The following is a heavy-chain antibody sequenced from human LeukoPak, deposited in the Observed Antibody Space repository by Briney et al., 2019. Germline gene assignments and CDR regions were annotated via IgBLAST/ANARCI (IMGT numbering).Heavy chain of an antibody. Sequence: PGGSLRLSCAASGFTFSGYAMSWVRQAPGKGLEWVSYISSSGSTRYYADSVEGRFTVSRDNAKNSLYLQMNSLRAEDTAVYYYARDPVNCGGDCYQAWGQGTLVTVSS. J-gene: IGHJ5*02. CDR2: ISSSGSTR. D-gene: IGHD2-21*02. CDR3: ARDPVNCGGDCYQA. CDR1: GFTFSGYA. V-gene: IGHV3-48*03.